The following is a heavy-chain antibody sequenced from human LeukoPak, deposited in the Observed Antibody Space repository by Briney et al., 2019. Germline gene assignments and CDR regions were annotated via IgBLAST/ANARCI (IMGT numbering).Heavy chain of an antibody. J-gene: IGHJ4*02. CDR2: ISGDGGST. V-gene: IGHV3-43*02. CDR1: GFTFDDYA. D-gene: IGHD6-19*01. CDR3: AKDMSGLTQWLPIDY. Sequence: GGSLRLSCAASGFTFDDYAMHWVRQAPGKGLEWVSLISGDGGSTYYADSVKGRFTISRDYSKNSLYLQMNSLRTEDTALYYCAKDMSGLTQWLPIDYWAREPWSPSPQ.